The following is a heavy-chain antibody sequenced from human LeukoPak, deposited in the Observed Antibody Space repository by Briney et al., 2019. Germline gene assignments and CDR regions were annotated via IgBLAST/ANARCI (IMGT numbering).Heavy chain of an antibody. V-gene: IGHV3-66*01. CDR2: IYSGGST. J-gene: IGHJ4*02. CDR3: ARDFCSAGSCYPDN. Sequence: GGSLGLSCAASGFTVSSNYMSWVRQAPGKGLEWVSVIYSGGSTYYADSVKGRITISRGNSKNTLYLQMNSLRVEDTAVYYCARDFCSAGSCYPDNWGQGTLVTVSS. CDR1: GFTVSSNY. D-gene: IGHD2-15*01.